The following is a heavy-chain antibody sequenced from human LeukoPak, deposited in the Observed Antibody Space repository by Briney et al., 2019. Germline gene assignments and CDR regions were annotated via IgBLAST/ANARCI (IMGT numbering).Heavy chain of an antibody. V-gene: IGHV1-69*13. CDR2: IIPIFGTA. CDR1: GGTFSSYA. J-gene: IGHJ6*02. Sequence: SVKVSCKASGGTFSSYAISWVRQAPGQGLEWMGGIIPIFGTANYAQKFQGRVTITADEATSTTYMELSSLKSEDTAIYYCTTRSCGAGACSSSFYYYYGLHFWGQGTTVSVSS. D-gene: IGHD3-16*01. CDR3: TTRSCGAGACSSSFYYYYGLHF.